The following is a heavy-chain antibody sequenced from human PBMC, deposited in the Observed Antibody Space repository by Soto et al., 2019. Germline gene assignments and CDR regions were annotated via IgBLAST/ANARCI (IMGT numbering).Heavy chain of an antibody. CDR1: GFTFSSYA. CDR3: AKASSALVVVAAIDY. V-gene: IGHV3-23*01. D-gene: IGHD2-15*01. Sequence: EVQLLESGGGLVQPGGSLRLSCAASGFTFSSYAMSWVRQAPGKGLEWVSAISGSGSSTYYADSVKGRFTISRDNSKNTLYLQMNSLRAEDTAVYYCAKASSALVVVAAIDYWGQGTLVTVSS. CDR2: ISGSGSST. J-gene: IGHJ4*02.